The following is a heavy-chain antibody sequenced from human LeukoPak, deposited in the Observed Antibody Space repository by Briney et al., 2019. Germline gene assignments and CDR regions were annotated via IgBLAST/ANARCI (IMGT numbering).Heavy chain of an antibody. CDR2: IYHSGST. D-gene: IGHD6-13*01. CDR1: GYSISSGYY. J-gene: IGHJ4*02. V-gene: IGHV4-38-2*01. CDR3: ATQPGIALKGQRDY. Sequence: PAETLSLTCAVSGYSISSGYYWGWIRQPPGKGLEWIGSIYHSGSTYYNPSLKSRVTISVDTSKNQFSLKLSSVTAADTAVYYCATQPGIALKGQRDYWGQGTLVTVSS.